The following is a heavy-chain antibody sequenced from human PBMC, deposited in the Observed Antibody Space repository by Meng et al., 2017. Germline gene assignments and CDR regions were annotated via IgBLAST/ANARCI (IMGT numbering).Heavy chain of an antibody. V-gene: IGHV2-5*02. Sequence: VPEPAPPLAPPSPISAFSRSTSGGGVGWIRQPPGRALEWLALSYWDHDRRNSPTLNSKIPVTKDAAKNQVDLTLNHISLIDTATYDCDHGRYCGDCDTLNTFNYWGQGTLVTVSS. J-gene: IGHJ4*02. CDR3: DHGRYCGDCDTLNTFNY. D-gene: IGHD2-21*02. CDR2: SYWDHDR. CDR1: AFSRSTSGGG.